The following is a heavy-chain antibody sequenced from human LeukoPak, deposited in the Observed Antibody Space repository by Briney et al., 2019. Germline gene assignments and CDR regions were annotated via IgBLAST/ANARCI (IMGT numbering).Heavy chain of an antibody. D-gene: IGHD2-15*01. CDR2: IYKIGTT. CDR1: GDSVTGDF. V-gene: IGHV4-59*02. CDR3: VIGVGWQPDY. Sequence: SETLSLTCTVFGDSVTGDFLNWVRQPPGKGLEWIGHIYKIGTTNYNPSLKSRLTISADTSKNQFSLQLRSVTAADTAVYYCVIGVGWQPDYWGQGALVTVSS. J-gene: IGHJ4*02.